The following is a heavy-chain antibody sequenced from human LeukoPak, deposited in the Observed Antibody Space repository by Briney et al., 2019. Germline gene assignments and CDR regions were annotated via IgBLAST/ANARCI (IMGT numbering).Heavy chain of an antibody. V-gene: IGHV1-69*05. J-gene: IGHJ4*02. CDR1: GYTFTSYG. Sequence: SVRVSCKASGYTFTSYGISWVRQAPGQGLEWMGGIIPIFGTANYAQKFQGRVTITTDESTSTAYMELSSLRSEDTAVYYCASPESPIGYYFDYWGQGTLVTVSS. CDR2: IIPIFGTA. CDR3: ASPESPIGYYFDY. D-gene: IGHD2-15*01.